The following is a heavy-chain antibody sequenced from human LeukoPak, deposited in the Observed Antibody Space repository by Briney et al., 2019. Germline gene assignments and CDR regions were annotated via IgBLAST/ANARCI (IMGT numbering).Heavy chain of an antibody. Sequence: GGSLRLSCAASGFTCSSYSMNWVRQAPGKGLEGVSSISSSSSYIYYADSVKGRFTISRDNAKNSLYLQMNSLRAEDTAVYYCARDSVPYYFDYWGQGTLVTVSS. V-gene: IGHV3-21*01. J-gene: IGHJ4*02. CDR3: ARDSVPYYFDY. CDR1: GFTCSSYS. CDR2: ISSSSSYI.